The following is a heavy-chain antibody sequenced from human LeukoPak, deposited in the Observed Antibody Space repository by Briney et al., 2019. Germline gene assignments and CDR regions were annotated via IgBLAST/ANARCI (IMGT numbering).Heavy chain of an antibody. CDR2: FTSDGSST. CDR1: GFTLSSCA. Sequence: GGSLRLSCAASGFTLSSCAMYWVRQAPGKGPVWVSRFTSDGSSTIYADSVKGRFTVSRDIAKNTLYLQMNSLRAEDTAVYYCARAQMGAPTDCWGQGTLVTVSS. V-gene: IGHV3-74*01. D-gene: IGHD1-26*01. J-gene: IGHJ4*02. CDR3: ARAQMGAPTDC.